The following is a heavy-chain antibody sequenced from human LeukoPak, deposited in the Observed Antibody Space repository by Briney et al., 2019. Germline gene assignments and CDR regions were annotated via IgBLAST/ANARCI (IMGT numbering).Heavy chain of an antibody. CDR1: GFTFSSYS. CDR2: ISSSSYL. Sequence: GGSLRLSCAASGFTFSSYSMNWVRQAPGKGLEWVSSISSSSYLYYADSVKGRFTISRDNAKNSLYLQMNSLRAEDTAVYYCARGYRRGGITIFGVVIIDPNWFDPWGQGTLVTVSS. V-gene: IGHV3-21*01. D-gene: IGHD3-3*01. CDR3: ARGYRRGGITIFGVVIIDPNWFDP. J-gene: IGHJ5*02.